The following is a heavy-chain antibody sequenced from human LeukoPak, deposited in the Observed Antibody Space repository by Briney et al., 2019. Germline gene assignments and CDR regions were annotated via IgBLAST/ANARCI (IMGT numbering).Heavy chain of an antibody. J-gene: IGHJ3*02. CDR2: ISYDGSNK. V-gene: IGHV3-30*18. Sequence: GGSLRLSCAASGFTFSSYDMHWVRQAPGKGLEWVAVISYDGSNKYYADSVKGRFTISRDNSKNTLYLQMNSLRAEDTAVYYCAKGDSSSWANDAFDIWGQGTMVTVSS. D-gene: IGHD6-13*01. CDR1: GFTFSSYD. CDR3: AKGDSSSWANDAFDI.